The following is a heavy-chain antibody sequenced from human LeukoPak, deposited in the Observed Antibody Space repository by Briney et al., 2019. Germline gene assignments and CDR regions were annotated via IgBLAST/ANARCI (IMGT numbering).Heavy chain of an antibody. V-gene: IGHV3-48*01. CDR3: ARERDGYTHDAFDI. CDR1: GFTFSSYS. Sequence: GGSLRLSCAASGFTFSSYSMAWVRQAPGKVLEWISYISIRSSTIYYADSVKGRFTISRDNAKNSLYVQMNSLRAEDTAVYYCARERDGYTHDAFDIWGQGTMVTVSS. J-gene: IGHJ3*02. D-gene: IGHD5-24*01. CDR2: ISIRSSTI.